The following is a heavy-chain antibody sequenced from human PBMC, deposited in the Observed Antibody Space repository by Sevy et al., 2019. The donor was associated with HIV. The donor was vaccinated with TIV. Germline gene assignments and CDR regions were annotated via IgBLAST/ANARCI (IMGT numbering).Heavy chain of an antibody. CDR1: GYSINRNTY. Sequence: SETLSLTCTVSGYSINRNTYWGWIRQPPGKGLEWLGSVHHGGSTYYNPSLKSRVTISTDTSKNQSSLKLNSVTAADAAVYFCARDSSNYYDSGSHYKTNVAGSAWFDPWGQGTLVTVSS. CDR2: VHHGGST. D-gene: IGHD3-10*01. J-gene: IGHJ5*02. CDR3: ARDSSNYYDSGSHYKTNVAGSAWFDP. V-gene: IGHV4-38-2*02.